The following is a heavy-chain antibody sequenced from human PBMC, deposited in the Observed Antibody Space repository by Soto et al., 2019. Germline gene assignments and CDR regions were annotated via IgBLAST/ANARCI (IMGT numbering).Heavy chain of an antibody. D-gene: IGHD2-15*01. J-gene: IGHJ6*02. V-gene: IGHV1-2*04. CDR1: GYTFTGYY. Sequence: ASVKVSCKASGYTFTGYYMHWVRQAPGQGLEWMGWINPNSGGTNYAQKFQGWVTMTRDTSISTAYMELSRLRSDDTAVYYCARGCSGGSCYYYDMDVWGQGTTVTVSS. CDR2: INPNSGGT. CDR3: ARGCSGGSCYYYDMDV.